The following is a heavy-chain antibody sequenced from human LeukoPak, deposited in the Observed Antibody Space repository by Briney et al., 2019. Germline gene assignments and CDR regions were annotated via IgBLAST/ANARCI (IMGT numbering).Heavy chain of an antibody. J-gene: IGHJ4*02. D-gene: IGHD3-10*01. CDR3: ARDPMVRGIIWYYFDY. V-gene: IGHV3-30-3*01. CDR2: ISYDGSTK. CDR1: GFSFSSYA. Sequence: PGRSLRLSCAASGFSFSSYAMHWVRQAPGKGLEWVAVISYDGSTKYYADSVKGRFTISRDNSKTTLYLQMNSLRAEDTAVYYCARDPMVRGIIWYYFDYWGQGTLVTVSS.